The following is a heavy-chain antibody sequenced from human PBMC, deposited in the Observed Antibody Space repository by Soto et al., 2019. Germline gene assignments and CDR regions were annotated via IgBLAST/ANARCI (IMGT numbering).Heavy chain of an antibody. D-gene: IGHD3-22*01. CDR2: IWYDGSNK. Sequence: QVQLVESGGGVVQPGRSLRLSCVASGFTFSSYGMHWVRQAPGKGLEWVAVIWYDGSNKYYADSVKGRFTISRDNSKNTLYLQMNSLRAEDTAVYYCARDRGYYDSSGYLDYWGQGTLVTVSS. V-gene: IGHV3-33*01. J-gene: IGHJ4*02. CDR3: ARDRGYYDSSGYLDY. CDR1: GFTFSSYG.